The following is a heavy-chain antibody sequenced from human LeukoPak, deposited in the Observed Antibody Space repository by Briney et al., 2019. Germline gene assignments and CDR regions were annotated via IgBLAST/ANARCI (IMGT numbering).Heavy chain of an antibody. Sequence: PGGSLRLSCAASGFTFNTYTMNWVRQAPGKGLEGVAVISYDGSNKYYADSVKGRFTISRDNAKNSLYLQMNSLRAEDTAVYYCARDYLPNDYYYDSSGYYNDYWGQGTLVTVSS. CDR2: ISYDGSNK. J-gene: IGHJ4*02. CDR1: GFTFNTYT. V-gene: IGHV3-30*03. D-gene: IGHD3-22*01. CDR3: ARDYLPNDYYYDSSGYYNDY.